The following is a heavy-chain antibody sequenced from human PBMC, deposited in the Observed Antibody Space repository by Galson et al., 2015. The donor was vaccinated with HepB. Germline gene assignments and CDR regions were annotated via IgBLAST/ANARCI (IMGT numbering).Heavy chain of an antibody. V-gene: IGHV1-24*01. J-gene: IGHJ1*01. Sequence: SVKVSCKVSGYTLTELSMHWVRQAPGKGLEWMGGFDPEDGETIYAQKFQGRVTMTEDTSTDTAYMELSSLRSEDTAVYYCATDYVIAGYSGSYFYFQHWGQGTLVTVSS. D-gene: IGHD1-26*01. CDR3: ATDYVIAGYSGSYFYFQH. CDR2: FDPEDGET. CDR1: GYTLTELS.